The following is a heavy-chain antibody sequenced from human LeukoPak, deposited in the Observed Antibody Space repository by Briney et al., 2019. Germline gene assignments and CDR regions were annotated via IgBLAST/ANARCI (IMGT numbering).Heavy chain of an antibody. J-gene: IGHJ4*02. V-gene: IGHV3-48*01. D-gene: IGHD5-18*01. Sequence: GGSLRLSCAASGFTFSSYSMNWVRQAPGKGLEWVSYISSSSSTIYYADSVKGRFTISRDNAKNSLYLQMNSPRAEDTAVYYCARAQWIQLWFIDYWGQGTLVTVSS. CDR1: GFTFSSYS. CDR3: ARAQWIQLWFIDY. CDR2: ISSSSSTI.